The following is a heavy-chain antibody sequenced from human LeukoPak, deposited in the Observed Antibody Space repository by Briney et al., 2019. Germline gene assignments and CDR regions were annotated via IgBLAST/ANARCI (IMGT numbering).Heavy chain of an antibody. V-gene: IGHV4-4*09. J-gene: IGHJ2*01. CDR2: IYTSGST. CDR3: ARHGRMATIPKYWYFDL. CDR1: GGSISSYY. D-gene: IGHD5-24*01. Sequence: SETLSLTCTVSGGSISSYYWSWIRQPPGKGLEWISYIYTSGSTNYNPSPKSRVTISVYTSKNQFSLKLSSVTAADTAVYYCARHGRMATIPKYWYFDLWGRGTLVTVSS.